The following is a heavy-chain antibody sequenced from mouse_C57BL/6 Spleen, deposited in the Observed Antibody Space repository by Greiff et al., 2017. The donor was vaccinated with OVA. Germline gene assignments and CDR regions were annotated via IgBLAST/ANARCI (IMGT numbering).Heavy chain of an antibody. Sequence: VKLQESGPGLVAPSQSLSITCTVSGFSLTSYAISWVRQPPGKGLEWLGVIWTGGGTNYNSALKSRLSISKDNSKSQVFLKMNSLQTDDTARYYCARSFITTVVGNWYFDVWGTGTTVTVSS. CDR2: IWTGGGT. CDR1: GFSLTSYA. D-gene: IGHD1-1*01. CDR3: ARSFITTVVGNWYFDV. J-gene: IGHJ1*03. V-gene: IGHV2-9-1*01.